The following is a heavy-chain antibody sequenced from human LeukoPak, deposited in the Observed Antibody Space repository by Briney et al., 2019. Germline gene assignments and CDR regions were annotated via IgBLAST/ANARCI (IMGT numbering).Heavy chain of an antibody. CDR3: TTLGYHLDS. V-gene: IGHV3-48*03. D-gene: IGHD3-22*01. CDR1: GFDFGAYE. Sequence: GGSLRLSCAASGFDFGAYEMNWVRQAPGKGLEWVAYFAGSDTTKYYADSVRGRFTISRDNAKKSLYLQMNSLRAEDTALFYCTTLGYHLDSWGQGTLVTVSS. CDR2: FAGSDTTK. J-gene: IGHJ4*02.